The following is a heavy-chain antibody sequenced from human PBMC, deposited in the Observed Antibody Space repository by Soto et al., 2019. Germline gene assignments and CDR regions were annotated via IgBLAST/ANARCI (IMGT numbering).Heavy chain of an antibody. V-gene: IGHV4-34*01. CDR2: MSHSGGT. Sequence: QVQLQQWGAGLLKPSETLSLTCAVSGEFVSSGNYYWSWIRQPPGKGLEWIGEMSHSGGTHFNPSLKSRVIISVDTSKNQFSLKMSSVTAADAALYYCARVERGTATTVVDAFDIWGPGTMVTVSS. D-gene: IGHD1-1*01. J-gene: IGHJ3*02. CDR3: ARVERGTATTVVDAFDI. CDR1: GEFVSSGNYY.